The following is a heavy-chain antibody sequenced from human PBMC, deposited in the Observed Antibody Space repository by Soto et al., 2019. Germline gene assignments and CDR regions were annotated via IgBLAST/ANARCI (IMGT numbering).Heavy chain of an antibody. CDR3: ARESDRIYYDSSGPHFHGMDV. V-gene: IGHV1-69*01. CDR2: IIPIFGTA. Sequence: QVQLVQSGAEVKKPGSSVKVSCKASGGTFSSYAISWVRQAPGQGLEWMGGIIPIFGTANYAQKFQGRVTITADESTSTAYMELSSLRSEDTAVYYCARESDRIYYDSSGPHFHGMDVWGQGTTVTVSS. D-gene: IGHD3-22*01. J-gene: IGHJ6*02. CDR1: GGTFSSYA.